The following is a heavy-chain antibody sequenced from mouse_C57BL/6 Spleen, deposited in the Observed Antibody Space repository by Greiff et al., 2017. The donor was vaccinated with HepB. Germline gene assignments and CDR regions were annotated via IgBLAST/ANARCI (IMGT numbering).Heavy chain of an antibody. CDR2: IYPGDGDT. Sequence: QVQLQQSGPELVKPGASVKISCKASGYAFSSSWMNWVKQRPGKGLEWIGRIYPGDGDTNYNGKFKGKATLTADKSSSTAYMQLSSLTSEDSAVYFCAREGAYVVATGHYYAMDYWGQGTSVTVSS. CDR1: GYAFSSSW. V-gene: IGHV1-82*01. J-gene: IGHJ4*01. CDR3: AREGAYVVATGHYYAMDY. D-gene: IGHD1-1*01.